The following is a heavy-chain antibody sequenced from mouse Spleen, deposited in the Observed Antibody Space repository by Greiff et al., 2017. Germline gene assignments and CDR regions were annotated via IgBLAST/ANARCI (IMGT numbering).Heavy chain of an antibody. CDR3: ANYGDYAMDY. J-gene: IGHJ4*01. V-gene: IGHV1-81*01. Sequence: QVQLQQSGAELARPGASVKLSCKASGYTFTSYGISWVKQRTGQGLEWIGEIYPRSGNTYYNEKFKGKATLTADKSSSTAYMELRSLTSEDSAVYFCANYGDYAMDYWGQGTSVTVSS. CDR2: IYPRSGNT. CDR1: GYTFTSYG. D-gene: IGHD1-1*02.